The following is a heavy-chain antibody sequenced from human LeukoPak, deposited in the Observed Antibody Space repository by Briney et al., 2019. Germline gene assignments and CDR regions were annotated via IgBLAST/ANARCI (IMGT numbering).Heavy chain of an antibody. CDR1: GFTFSSYA. D-gene: IGHD3-22*01. V-gene: IGHV3-23*01. CDR3: AKSPSRTTMIVVVNY. Sequence: GGSLRVSCAASGFTFSSYAMSWVRQAPGKGLEWVSAISGSGGSTYYADSVKGRFTISRDNSKNTLYLQMNSLRAEDTAVYYCAKSPSRTTMIVVVNYWGQGTLVTVSS. J-gene: IGHJ4*02. CDR2: ISGSGGST.